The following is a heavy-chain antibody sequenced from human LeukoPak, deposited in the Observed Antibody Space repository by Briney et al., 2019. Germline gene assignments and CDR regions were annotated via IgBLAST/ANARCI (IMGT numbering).Heavy chain of an antibody. CDR1: GFTVSSNY. D-gene: IGHD6-13*01. CDR2: IYPGGST. V-gene: IGHV3-53*01. Sequence: GGSLRLSCAASGFTVSSNYMSWVRQAPGKGLEWVSVIYPGGSTYYADSVKGRFTISRDNSKNTLYLQMNSLRAEDTAVYYCTGRGLYSSSWWAFGVWGQGTVVTVSS. J-gene: IGHJ3*01. CDR3: TGRGLYSSSWWAFGV.